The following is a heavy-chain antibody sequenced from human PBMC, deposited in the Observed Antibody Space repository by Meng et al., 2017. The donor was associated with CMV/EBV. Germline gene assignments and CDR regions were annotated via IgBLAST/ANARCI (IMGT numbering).Heavy chain of an antibody. D-gene: IGHD4-17*01. J-gene: IGHJ4*02. Sequence: LQLQESGPGLVKPSETLSLTCTVSGGSISSSSYYWGWIRRPPGKGLEWIGSIYYSGSTYYNPSLKSRVTISVDTSKNQFSLKLSSVTAADTAVYYCARDYGDLRQDYWGQGTLVTVSS. V-gene: IGHV4-39*07. CDR3: ARDYGDLRQDY. CDR2: IYYSGST. CDR1: GGSISSSSYY.